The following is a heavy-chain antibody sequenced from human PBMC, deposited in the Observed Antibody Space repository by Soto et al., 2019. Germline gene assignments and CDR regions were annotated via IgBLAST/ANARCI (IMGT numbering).Heavy chain of an antibody. Sequence: EVQLLESGGGLVQPGGSLKLSCAASGFTFSSYAMSWVRQAPGKGLEWVSAISGSGGSTYYADSVKGRFTISRDNSKNTPYLQMNSLRAEDTAVYYCAKYGGRALGYYGTDVWSQGTTLTVSS. CDR3: AKYGGRALGYYGTDV. D-gene: IGHD3-10*01. V-gene: IGHV3-23*01. CDR1: GFTFSSYA. J-gene: IGHJ6*02. CDR2: ISGSGGST.